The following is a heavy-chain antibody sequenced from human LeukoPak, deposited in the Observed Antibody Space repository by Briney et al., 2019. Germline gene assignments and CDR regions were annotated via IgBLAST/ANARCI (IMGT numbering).Heavy chain of an antibody. Sequence: SETLSLTCTVSGGSISSYYWSWIRQPPGKGLEWIGYIYYSGSTNYNPSLKSRVTISVDTSKNQFSLKLSSVTAADTAVYYCARVEQQLVRYFQHWGQGTLVTVSS. CDR1: GGSISSYY. CDR3: ARVEQQLVRYFQH. V-gene: IGHV4-59*12. D-gene: IGHD6-13*01. CDR2: IYYSGST. J-gene: IGHJ1*01.